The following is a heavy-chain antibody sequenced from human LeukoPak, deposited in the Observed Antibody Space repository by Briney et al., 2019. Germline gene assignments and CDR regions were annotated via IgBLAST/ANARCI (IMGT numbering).Heavy chain of an antibody. Sequence: GASVKVSCKASGYAFTSYGISWVRQAPGQGLEWMGWISAYNGNTYYAQKLQGRLTMTTDTSTSTAYMELRSLRSDDTAVYYCARDQPRELPPFDYWGQGTLVTVSS. CDR1: GYAFTSYG. CDR3: ARDQPRELPPFDY. D-gene: IGHD1-26*01. J-gene: IGHJ4*02. CDR2: ISAYNGNT. V-gene: IGHV1-18*01.